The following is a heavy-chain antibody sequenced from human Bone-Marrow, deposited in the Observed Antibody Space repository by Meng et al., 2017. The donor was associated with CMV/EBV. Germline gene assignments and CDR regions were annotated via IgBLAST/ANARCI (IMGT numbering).Heavy chain of an antibody. V-gene: IGHV3-7*01. D-gene: IGHD3-10*01. J-gene: IGHJ6*02. CDR3: EGFGELHI. CDR1: GFTFSSYW. CDR2: IKQDGSEK. Sequence: ETLSLTCAASGFTFSSYWMSWVRQAPGKGLEWVANIKQDGSEKYYVDSVKGRFTISRDNAKNSLYLQMNSLRAEDTAVYYCEGFGELHIWGQGTTVTVSS.